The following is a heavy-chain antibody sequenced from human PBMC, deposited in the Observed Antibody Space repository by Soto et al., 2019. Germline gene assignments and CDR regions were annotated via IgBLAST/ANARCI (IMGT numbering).Heavy chain of an antibody. CDR2: IWYDGTNK. V-gene: IGHV3-33*01. D-gene: IGHD2-15*01. Sequence: QVQLVESGGGVVQPGRSLRLSCAASGFTFSTYGVHWVRQAPGKGLEWVALIWYDGTNKYYADSVKGRFTIARDNSKNTLYLQMNIPRAEDTAVYYCARESCSGGSGYSDCWGQGTLVTVSS. CDR3: ARESCSGGSGYSDC. CDR1: GFTFSTYG. J-gene: IGHJ4*02.